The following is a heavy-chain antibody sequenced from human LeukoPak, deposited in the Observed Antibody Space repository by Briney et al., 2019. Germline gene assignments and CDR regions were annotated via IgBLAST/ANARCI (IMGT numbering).Heavy chain of an antibody. V-gene: IGHV3-23*01. CDR2: ISGSGGST. CDR1: GFTFSSYA. J-gene: IGHJ4*02. D-gene: IGHD2-2*01. CDR3: ADEPATLDY. Sequence: GGSLRLSCAASGFTFSSYAMSWVRQAPGKGLEWVSSISGSGGSTYYPDSVKGRFTNSTDNSKNTLYLQMSSLRAEDTAVYYCADEPATLDYWGQGTLVTVPS.